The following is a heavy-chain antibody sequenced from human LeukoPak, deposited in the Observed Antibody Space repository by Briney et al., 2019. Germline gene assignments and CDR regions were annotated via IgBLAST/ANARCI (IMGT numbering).Heavy chain of an antibody. V-gene: IGHV3-13*01. CDR1: GFTFIDYD. J-gene: IGHJ5*02. D-gene: IGHD6-6*01. CDR3: ARDGPVPFDP. CDR2: IGIRGDT. Sequence: PGGSLRLSCAASGFTFIDYDMHWVRQVIGKGLEWVSAIGIRGDTHYSGSVKGRFTISRENAESSLYLQMNSLRAEDTAVYYCARDGPVPFDPWGQGTLVTVSS.